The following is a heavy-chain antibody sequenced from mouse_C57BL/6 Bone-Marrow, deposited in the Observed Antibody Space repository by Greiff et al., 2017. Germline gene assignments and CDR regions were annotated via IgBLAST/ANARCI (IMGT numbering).Heavy chain of an antibody. D-gene: IGHD1-1*01. CDR3: ARGVVAPYYYAMDY. J-gene: IGHJ4*01. Sequence: EVQRVESGAELVKPGASVKLSCTASGFNIKDYYMHWVKQRTEQGLEWIGRIDPEDGETKYAPKFQGKATITADTSSNTAYLQLSSLTSEDTAVYYCARGVVAPYYYAMDYWGQGTSVTVSS. CDR2: IDPEDGET. CDR1: GFNIKDYY. V-gene: IGHV14-2*01.